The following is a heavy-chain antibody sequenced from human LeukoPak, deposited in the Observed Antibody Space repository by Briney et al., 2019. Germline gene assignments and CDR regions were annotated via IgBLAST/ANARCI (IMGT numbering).Heavy chain of an antibody. D-gene: IGHD4-17*01. J-gene: IGHJ3*02. CDR2: IYPADSTA. CDR1: GYSFTTYW. CDR3: ARSLRLDYGDYRDAFDI. V-gene: IGHV5-51*01. Sequence: GESLKISCKASGYSFTTYWIGWVRQMPGKGLEWMGIIYPADSTAHYSPSFQGQVTISVDKSINTAYLQWSRLKASDTAMYYCARSLRLDYGDYRDAFDIWGQGTMVTVSS.